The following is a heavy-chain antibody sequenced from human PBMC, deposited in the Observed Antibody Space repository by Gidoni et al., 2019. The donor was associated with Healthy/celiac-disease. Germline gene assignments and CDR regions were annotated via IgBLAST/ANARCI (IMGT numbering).Heavy chain of an antibody. CDR2: IYPGDADT. CDR3: ARPNDYVWGSYRNDAFDI. V-gene: IGHV5-51*01. Sequence: VQLVQSGAEVKKPGASLKISCQGSGSRFTSYWIGGVRQLPGKGLEWMGIIYPGDADTRYSPSFQGQVTIAADKSISTAYLQWSSLKASDTAMYYCARPNDYVWGSYRNDAFDIWGQGTMVTVSS. D-gene: IGHD3-16*01. J-gene: IGHJ3*02. CDR1: GSRFTSYW.